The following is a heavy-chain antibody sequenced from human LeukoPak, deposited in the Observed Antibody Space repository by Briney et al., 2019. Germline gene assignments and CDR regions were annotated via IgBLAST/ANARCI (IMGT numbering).Heavy chain of an antibody. J-gene: IGHJ4*02. CDR3: AKSGGGMATIYFDY. CDR2: ISYDGSNK. D-gene: IGHD5-24*01. V-gene: IGHV3-30*18. Sequence: SGGSLRLSCAASGFTFSSYGMHRVRQAPGKGLEWVAVISYDGSNKYYADSVKGRFTISRDNSKNTLYLQMNSLRAEDTAVYYCAKSGGGMATIYFDYWGQGTLVTVSS. CDR1: GFTFSSYG.